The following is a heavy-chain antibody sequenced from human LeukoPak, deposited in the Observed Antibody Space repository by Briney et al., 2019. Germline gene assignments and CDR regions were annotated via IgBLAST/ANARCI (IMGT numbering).Heavy chain of an antibody. D-gene: IGHD3-22*01. CDR2: IYCSGST. CDR1: GGSISSYY. V-gene: IGHV4-59*01. J-gene: IGHJ4*02. Sequence: SETLSLTCTVSGGSISSYYWSWIRQPPGKGLEWIGYIYCSGSTNYNPSLKSRVTISVDTSKNQFSLKLSSVTAADTAVYYCARASYYDSSGYYFDYWGQGTLVTVSS. CDR3: ARASYYDSSGYYFDY.